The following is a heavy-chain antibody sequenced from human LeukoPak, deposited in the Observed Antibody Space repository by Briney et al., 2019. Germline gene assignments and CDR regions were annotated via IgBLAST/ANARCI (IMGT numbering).Heavy chain of an antibody. CDR3: ARERDIVVVPALDY. CDR1: GFTFSSYA. Sequence: GGSLRLSCAASGFTFSSYAMHWVRQAPGKGLEWAAVISYDGSNKYYADSVKGRFTISRDNSKNTLYLQMNSLRAEDTAVYYCARERDIVVVPALDYWGQGTLVTVSS. D-gene: IGHD2-2*01. CDR2: ISYDGSNK. V-gene: IGHV3-30-3*01. J-gene: IGHJ4*02.